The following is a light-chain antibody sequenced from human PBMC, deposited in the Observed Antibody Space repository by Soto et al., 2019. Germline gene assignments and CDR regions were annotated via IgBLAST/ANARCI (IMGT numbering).Light chain of an antibody. CDR3: QQRNDWPRV. CDR1: QSVGSY. V-gene: IGKV3-11*01. J-gene: IGKJ4*01. Sequence: EIVLTQSPATLSLSPGERATLSCRASQSVGSYLVWYQQKPGQAPRLLIYDASKRATGIPERFSGSGSGTDVTLTISSLDPEDFAAYYCQQRNDWPRVFGGGTKVEMK. CDR2: DAS.